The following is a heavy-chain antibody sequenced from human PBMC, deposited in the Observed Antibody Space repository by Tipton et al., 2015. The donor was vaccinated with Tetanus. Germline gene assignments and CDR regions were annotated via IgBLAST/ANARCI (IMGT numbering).Heavy chain of an antibody. CDR3: ARHSSLKALNY. D-gene: IGHD3-9*01. J-gene: IGHJ4*02. CDR2: AYYSGST. CDR1: GGSINNSGYF. Sequence: TLSLTCTVSGGSINNSGYFWGWIRQPPGKGLEWIGSAYYSGSTYYNPSLKSRVTISVDTSKNQFSLELSSVTAADTAVYYCARHSSLKALNYWGQGTLVTASS. V-gene: IGHV4-39*01.